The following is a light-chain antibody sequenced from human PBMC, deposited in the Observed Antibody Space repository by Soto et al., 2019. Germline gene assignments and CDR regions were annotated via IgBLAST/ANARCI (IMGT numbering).Light chain of an antibody. Sequence: QSVLTQPPSVSGAPGQRVTISCTGSSSNIGAGYDVHWYQQLPGAAPKLLIYGNIYRPSGVPDRISGSKSGTSASLAITGLQAEDEADYYCQSYDSSLSGSRVFGGGTKLTVL. J-gene: IGLJ3*02. CDR1: SSNIGAGYD. CDR3: QSYDSSLSGSRV. V-gene: IGLV1-40*01. CDR2: GNI.